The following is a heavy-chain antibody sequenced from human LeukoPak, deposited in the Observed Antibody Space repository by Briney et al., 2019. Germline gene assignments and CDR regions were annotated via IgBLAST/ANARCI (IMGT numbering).Heavy chain of an antibody. V-gene: IGHV3-30*02. CDR2: LRCDGSNK. CDR3: AKLSSPSSSVLYFDY. J-gene: IGHJ4*02. Sequence: GGSLRLSCAACGFTFSSYHMHWVRQAPGKGVEWVAFLRCDGSNKYYVDSVKGRFTISRDNSKNTLYLQMNSLRAEDTAVYYCAKLSSPSSSVLYFDYWGQGTLVTVSS. D-gene: IGHD2-2*01. CDR1: GFTFSSYH.